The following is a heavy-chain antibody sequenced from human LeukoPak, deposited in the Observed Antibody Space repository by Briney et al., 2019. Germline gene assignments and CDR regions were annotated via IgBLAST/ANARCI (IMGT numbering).Heavy chain of an antibody. CDR3: ARHGSKAAGGTDYFDF. J-gene: IGHJ4*02. V-gene: IGHV4-39*01. Sequence: WVRQAPGKGLEWIGSIYYSGRTYYNPSLKSRVTISVDTSKNQFSLKMSSVTAADTAVYFCARHGSKAAGGTDYFDFWGQGALVTVSS. D-gene: IGHD6-13*01. CDR2: IYYSGRT.